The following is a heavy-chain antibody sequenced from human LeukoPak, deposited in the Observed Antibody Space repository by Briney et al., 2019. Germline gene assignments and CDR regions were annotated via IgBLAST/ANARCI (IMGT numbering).Heavy chain of an antibody. V-gene: IGHV4-30-4*01. CDR2: IHYSGNT. CDR3: ARGSSSWSWAFDI. CDR1: GGSISSDDYY. D-gene: IGHD6-13*01. J-gene: IGHJ3*02. Sequence: SETLSLTCTVSGGSISSDDYYWTWIRQSPGKGLEWIGYIHYSGNTYYNPSLKSRVTISVDTSKNQFSLNLRSVTAADTAVYYCARGSSSWSWAFDIWGQGTMVTVSS.